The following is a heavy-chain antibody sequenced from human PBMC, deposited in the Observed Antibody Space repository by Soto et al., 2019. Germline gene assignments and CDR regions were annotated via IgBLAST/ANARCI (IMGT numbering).Heavy chain of an antibody. D-gene: IGHD4-4*01. CDR1: GYSFTSYW. V-gene: IGHV5-51*01. CDR2: IYPGDSDT. CDR3: ARLRSNSRPYYDYYGMDV. J-gene: IGHJ6*02. Sequence: GESLKISCKGSGYSFTSYWIGWVRQMPGKGLEWMGIIYPGDSDTRYSPSFQGQVTISADKSISTAYLQWSSLKASDTAMYYWARLRSNSRPYYDYYGMDVWGQGTTVTVSS.